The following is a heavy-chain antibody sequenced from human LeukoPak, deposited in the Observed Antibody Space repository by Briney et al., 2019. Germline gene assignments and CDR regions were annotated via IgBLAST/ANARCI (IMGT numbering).Heavy chain of an antibody. D-gene: IGHD6-13*01. V-gene: IGHV1-8*01. J-gene: IGHJ5*02. Sequence: RASVKVSCKASGYTFTSYDINWVRQATGQGLEWMGWMNPNSGNTGYAQKFQGRVTMTRNTSISTAYMELSSLRSEDTAVYYCARSDRHSSSWANNLDDNWFDPWGQGTLVTVSS. CDR2: MNPNSGNT. CDR1: GYTFTSYD. CDR3: ARSDRHSSSWANNLDDNWFDP.